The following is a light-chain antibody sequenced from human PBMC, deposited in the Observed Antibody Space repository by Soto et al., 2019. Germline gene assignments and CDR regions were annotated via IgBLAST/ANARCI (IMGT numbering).Light chain of an antibody. Sequence: QSALTQPASVSGSPGQSITISCTGTSSDVGGYAYVSWYQQYPGKAPKLVISEVTNQPSGISHRFSGSRSGNTASLTISGLQADDEADYYCSSYTSSTTPVFGGGTKLTVL. CDR2: EVT. J-gene: IGLJ2*01. CDR1: SSDVGGYAY. V-gene: IGLV2-14*01. CDR3: SSYTSSTTPV.